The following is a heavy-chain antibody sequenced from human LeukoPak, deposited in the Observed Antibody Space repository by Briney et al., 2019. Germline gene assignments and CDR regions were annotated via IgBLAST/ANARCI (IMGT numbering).Heavy chain of an antibody. D-gene: IGHD4-23*01. CDR3: VRGNDYGGPHY. J-gene: IGHJ4*02. V-gene: IGHV3-74*01. CDR1: GFTFSSYW. Sequence: PGGSLRLSCAVSGFTFSSYWMHWVRQAPGKGLVWVSRIDRDGSRINYADSVKGRFTISRDNGKNTLFLQMNSLRAEDAAVYYCVRGNDYGGPHYWGQGTLVPVSS. CDR2: IDRDGSRI.